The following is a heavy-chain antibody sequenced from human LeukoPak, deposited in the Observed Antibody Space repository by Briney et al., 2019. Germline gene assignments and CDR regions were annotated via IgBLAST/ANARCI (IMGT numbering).Heavy chain of an antibody. Sequence: GGSLRFSCVASGFSFSSYWMAWVRQTPGKGLEWVANMDLDGREKYYVDSVEGRFTISRDNAKNSLYLQLSSLRGEDTAVYYCVREDRSCYYHWGQGTLVTVSS. V-gene: IGHV3-7*03. J-gene: IGHJ4*02. CDR2: MDLDGREK. CDR1: GFSFSSYW. D-gene: IGHD2-15*01. CDR3: VREDRSCYYH.